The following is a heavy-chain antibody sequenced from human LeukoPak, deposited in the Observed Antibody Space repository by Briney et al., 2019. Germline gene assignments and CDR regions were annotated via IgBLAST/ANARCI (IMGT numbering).Heavy chain of an antibody. V-gene: IGHV3-23*01. J-gene: IGHJ4*02. CDR1: GFSFSSDG. D-gene: IGHD2-2*01. CDR3: AHGTVYQLDY. Sequence: GGSLRLSCAASGFSFSSDGMSWVRQAPGRGLEWVSGILGGAGSTYYADSVKGRFTISRDNSKNTLYLQMNSLRAEDTAVYYCAHGTVYQLDYWGQGTLVTVSS. CDR2: ILGGAGST.